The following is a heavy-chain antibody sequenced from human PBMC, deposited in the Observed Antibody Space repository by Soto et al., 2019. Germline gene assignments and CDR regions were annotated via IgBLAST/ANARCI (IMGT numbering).Heavy chain of an antibody. CDR1: AIHFIGYA. V-gene: IGHV3-21*01. J-gene: IGHJ6*02. CDR2: IRSSLRTI. Sequence: GGALRLSSAASAIHFIGYAMTVVLQPPGKVLEWVSTIRSSLRTISYAESVRGRFTSSRDNAKNSLYLQMNSLRAEDTAVYYCARVGGFLEWFAPYYYYGMDVWGQGTTVTVSS. CDR3: ARVGGFLEWFAPYYYYGMDV. D-gene: IGHD3-3*01.